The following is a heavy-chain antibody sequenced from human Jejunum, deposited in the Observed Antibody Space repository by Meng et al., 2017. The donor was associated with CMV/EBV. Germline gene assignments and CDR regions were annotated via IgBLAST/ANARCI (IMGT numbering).Heavy chain of an antibody. CDR2: TYYRSKYYN. CDR3: ARDWGDVRGGFDF. J-gene: IGHJ4*02. D-gene: IGHD3-10*02. CDR1: GDSVSSNSAA. Sequence: QVQRQRSGPGLVKPSQTPPLTCAISGDSVSSNSAAWNWIRQSPSRGLEWLGRTYYRSKYYNDYALSVKSRITINPDTSKNQFSLQLNSVTPEDTAIYYCARDWGDVRGGFDFWGQGTLVTVSS. V-gene: IGHV6-1*01.